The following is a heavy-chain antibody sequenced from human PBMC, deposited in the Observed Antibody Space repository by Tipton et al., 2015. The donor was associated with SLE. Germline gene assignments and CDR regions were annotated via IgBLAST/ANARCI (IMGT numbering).Heavy chain of an antibody. Sequence: QLVQSGAEVKKPGASVKVSCKASGYTFTGYYMHWVRQAPGQGLEWMGWINPNSGGTNYAQKFQGRVTMTRDTSISTAYMELSRRRSDDPAVYYGARGRSSSDYYYSMDVWGKGTPVTISS. CDR1: GYTFTGYY. CDR3: ARGRSSSDYYYSMDV. J-gene: IGHJ6*03. V-gene: IGHV1-2*02. CDR2: INPNSGGT. D-gene: IGHD6-13*01.